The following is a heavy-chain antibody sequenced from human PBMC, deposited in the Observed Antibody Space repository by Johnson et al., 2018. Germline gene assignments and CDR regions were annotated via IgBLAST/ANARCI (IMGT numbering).Heavy chain of an antibody. D-gene: IGHD4-17*01. CDR3: ASATGSYGDVYYYGMDV. CDR2: IWYDGSNK. Sequence: QVQLQESGGGVVQPGRSLRLSCAASGFTFSNYGMHWVRQAPGKGLEWVAVIWYDGSNKNYADSVKGRFTISRDNSKNTLYLQMNSLRVEDTAVYYCASATGSYGDVYYYGMDVWGQGGTVTVSS. CDR1: GFTFSNYG. J-gene: IGHJ6*02. V-gene: IGHV3-33*01.